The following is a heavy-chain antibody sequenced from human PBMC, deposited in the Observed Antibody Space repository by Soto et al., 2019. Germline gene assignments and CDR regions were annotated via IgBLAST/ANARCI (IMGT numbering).Heavy chain of an antibody. CDR2: ISTYNGNT. Sequence: ASVKVSCKASGGTFSSYAISWVRQAPGQGLEWMGWISTYNGNTDYAQRLQGRVTMTTDTSTSTAYMELRSLRSDDTAVYYCARVVVGATGPNYFDYWGQGTLVTVSS. J-gene: IGHJ4*02. CDR3: ARVVVGATGPNYFDY. V-gene: IGHV1-18*01. D-gene: IGHD2-15*01. CDR1: GGTFSSYA.